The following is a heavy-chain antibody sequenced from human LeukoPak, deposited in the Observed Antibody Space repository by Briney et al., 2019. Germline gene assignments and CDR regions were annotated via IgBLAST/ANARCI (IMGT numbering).Heavy chain of an antibody. V-gene: IGHV3-33*06. J-gene: IGHJ4*02. CDR1: GFTFSTYG. CDR2: IWYDGSNK. D-gene: IGHD3-16*02. Sequence: GRSLRLSCAASGFTFSTYGMHWVRQAPGKGLEWVALIWYDGSNKYSTDSVRGRFTISRDNSKNTLYLQMNSLRAEDTAVYYCAKGASDYIWGSFRPPDDYWGQGTLVTVSS. CDR3: AKGASDYIWGSFRPPDDY.